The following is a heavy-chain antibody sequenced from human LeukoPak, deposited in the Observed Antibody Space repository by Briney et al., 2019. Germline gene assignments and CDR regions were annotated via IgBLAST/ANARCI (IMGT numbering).Heavy chain of an antibody. CDR1: GFTFSGSA. J-gene: IGHJ4*02. CDR3: ITPTGDYGGNSFDY. Sequence: GGSLRLSCAASGFTFSGSAMHWVRQASGKGLEWVGRIRSKGDNYATAYAASVKGGFTISRDDSKDTAYLQMNSLKAEDTAVYYCITPTGDYGGNSFDYWGQGTLVTVSS. V-gene: IGHV3-73*01. D-gene: IGHD4-23*01. CDR2: IRSKGDNYAT.